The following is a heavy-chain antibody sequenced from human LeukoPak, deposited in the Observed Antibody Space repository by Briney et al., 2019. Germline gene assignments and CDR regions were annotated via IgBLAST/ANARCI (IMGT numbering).Heavy chain of an antibody. CDR1: GYTFTSYD. V-gene: IGHV1-8*01. CDR2: MNPNSGNT. CDR3: ARGDRKGYCSSTSCYKRFWFDP. J-gene: IGHJ5*02. Sequence: ASVKVSCKASGYTFTSYDINWVRQATGQGREWMGWMNPNSGNTGYAQKFQGRVTMTRNTSISTAYMELSSLRSEDTAVYYCARGDRKGYCSSTSCYKRFWFDPWGQGTLVTVSS. D-gene: IGHD2-2*02.